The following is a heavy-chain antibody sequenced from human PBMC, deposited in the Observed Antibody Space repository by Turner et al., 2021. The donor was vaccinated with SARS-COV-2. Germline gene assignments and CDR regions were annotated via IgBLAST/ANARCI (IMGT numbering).Heavy chain of an antibody. J-gene: IGHJ5*02. Sequence: QVHLQESGPGLVKPSQTLSLTCIAANDSVSSGNYYWCWSRQPAGTGLEWIVRIYTIWSTNYNHSLWRRVTISLDTSKKHISLKLTSVTAADTAMYFCSRENLIVEPNSLKYWFDPWGQGTLVTVSS. CDR3: SRENLIVEPNSLKYWFDP. CDR2: IYTIWST. V-gene: IGHV4-61*02. CDR1: NDSVSSGNYY. D-gene: IGHD1-26*01.